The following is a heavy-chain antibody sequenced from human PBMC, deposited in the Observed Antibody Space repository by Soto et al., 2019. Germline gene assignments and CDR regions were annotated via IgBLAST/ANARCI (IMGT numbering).Heavy chain of an antibody. Sequence: QVQLQESGPGLVKPSGTLSLTCAVSSGSISSSNWWSWVRQPPGKGLEWIGEIYHSGSTNYNPSLKSRVTISVDKSKTQFSLKLSSVTAADTAVYYCARATCSGGSCYSFDYWGQGTLVTVSS. CDR2: IYHSGST. V-gene: IGHV4-4*02. CDR3: ARATCSGGSCYSFDY. CDR1: SGSISSSNW. J-gene: IGHJ4*02. D-gene: IGHD2-15*01.